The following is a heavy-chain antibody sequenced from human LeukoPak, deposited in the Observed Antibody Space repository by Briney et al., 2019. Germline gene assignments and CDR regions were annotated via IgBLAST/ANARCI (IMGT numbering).Heavy chain of an antibody. CDR1: GGSFSGYY. CDR3: ARDHSGIPIDY. CDR2: INHSGST. Sequence: SETLSLTCAVYGGSFSGYYWSWIRQPPGKGLEWIGEINHSGSTNYNPSLKGRVTISVDTSKNQFSLKLSSVTAADTAVYYCARDHSGIPIDYWGQGTLVTVSS. D-gene: IGHD3-10*01. V-gene: IGHV4-34*01. J-gene: IGHJ4*02.